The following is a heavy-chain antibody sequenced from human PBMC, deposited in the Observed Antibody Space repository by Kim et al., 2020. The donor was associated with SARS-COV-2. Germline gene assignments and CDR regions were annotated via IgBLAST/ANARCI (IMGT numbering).Heavy chain of an antibody. Sequence: GGSLRLSCAASGFKFGSYAMSWVRQAPRKGLEWVAGIGASGDDTYYPDSMKGRFIISRDNSINNLYLQMNSLTVEDTATYFCVKGSGWLNWFDPWGQGILVTVSS. J-gene: IGHJ5*02. CDR3: VKGSGWLNWFDP. V-gene: IGHV3-23*01. CDR1: GFKFGSYA. CDR2: IGASGDDT. D-gene: IGHD6-19*01.